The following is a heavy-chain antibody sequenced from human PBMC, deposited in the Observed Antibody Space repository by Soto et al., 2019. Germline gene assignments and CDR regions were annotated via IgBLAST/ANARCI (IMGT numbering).Heavy chain of an antibody. D-gene: IGHD3-10*01. V-gene: IGHV4-30-4*01. Sequence: SETLSLTXTVSGGSISSGDYYWSWIRQPPGKGLEWIGYIYYSGSTYYNPSLKSRVTISVDTSKNQFSLKLSSVTAADTAVYYCARVARIRYYGSGNWFDPWGQGTLVTVSS. J-gene: IGHJ5*02. CDR1: GGSISSGDYY. CDR3: ARVARIRYYGSGNWFDP. CDR2: IYYSGST.